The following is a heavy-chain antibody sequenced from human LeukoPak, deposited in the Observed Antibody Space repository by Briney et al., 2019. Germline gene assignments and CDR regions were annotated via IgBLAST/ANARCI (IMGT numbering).Heavy chain of an antibody. CDR2: ISGSGGST. J-gene: IGHJ4*02. CDR1: GFTFSSYA. CDR3: AKDLGEWLAPIDY. D-gene: IGHD5-24*01. Sequence: GGSLRLYCAASGFTFSSYAMSWVRQAPGKRLEWVSAISGSGGSTYYADSVKGRFTISRDNSKNTLYLQMNSLRADDTAVYYCAKDLGEWLAPIDYWGQGTLVTVSS. V-gene: IGHV3-23*01.